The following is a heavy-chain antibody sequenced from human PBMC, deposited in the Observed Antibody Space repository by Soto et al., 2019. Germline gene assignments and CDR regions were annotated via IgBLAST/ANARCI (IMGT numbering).Heavy chain of an antibody. J-gene: IGHJ5*02. V-gene: IGHV4-4*02. D-gene: IGHD5-18*01. CDR1: GGSITSHNW. Sequence: SETLSLTCGVSGGSITSHNWWTWVRQPPGLGLEWIGEIYRSGSTNYNPSLKSRVNISVDKSTNQFSLRLTSVTAADTAVYYCARDRTSAGGFSRRWIEPWGQGTLVTLSS. CDR2: IYRSGST. CDR3: ARDRTSAGGFSRRWIEP.